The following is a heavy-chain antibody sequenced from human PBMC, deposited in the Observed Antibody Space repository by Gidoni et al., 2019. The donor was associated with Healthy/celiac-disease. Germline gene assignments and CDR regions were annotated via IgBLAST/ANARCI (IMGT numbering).Heavy chain of an antibody. CDR2: INPNSGGT. CDR1: GYTFTGYY. Sequence: QVQLVQSGAEVTKPGASVQVSCKDSGYTFTGYYMHWLRQAPGQGLEWMGWINPNSGGTNYAQKFQGRVTMNRDTSISTAYMELSRLRSDDTAVYYCAKEEIVVVPAAITAYYYYGMDVWGQGTTVTVPS. V-gene: IGHV1-2*02. CDR3: AKEEIVVVPAAITAYYYYGMDV. J-gene: IGHJ6*02. D-gene: IGHD2-2*01.